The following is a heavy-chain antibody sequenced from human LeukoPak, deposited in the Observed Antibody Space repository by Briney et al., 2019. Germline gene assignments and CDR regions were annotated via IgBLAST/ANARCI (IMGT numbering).Heavy chain of an antibody. D-gene: IGHD3-22*01. J-gene: IGHJ4*02. CDR1: GYTFTGYY. CDR3: ARDRRGSSGYTFDY. Sequence: RRASVKVSCKASGYTFTGYYIHWVRQAPGQGLEWMGWINPNSGGTNYAQKFQGRVTMTRDTSTSTVYMELSSLRSEDTAVYYCARDRRGSSGYTFDYWGQGTLVTVSS. V-gene: IGHV1-2*02. CDR2: INPNSGGT.